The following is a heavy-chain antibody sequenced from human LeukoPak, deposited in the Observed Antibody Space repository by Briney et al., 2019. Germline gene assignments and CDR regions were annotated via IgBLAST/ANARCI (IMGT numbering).Heavy chain of an antibody. J-gene: IGHJ6*03. D-gene: IGHD3-10*01. CDR3: AKVMKGSERLTMVRGVIIKTAGLYYMDV. Sequence: GASVKVSCKASGYTFTGYYMHWVRQAPGQGLEWMGRINPNSGGTNYAQKFQGRVTMTRDTSISTAYMELSRLRSDDTAVYYCAKVMKGSERLTMVRGVIIKTAGLYYMDVWGKGTTVTVSS. CDR2: INPNSGGT. CDR1: GYTFTGYY. V-gene: IGHV1-2*06.